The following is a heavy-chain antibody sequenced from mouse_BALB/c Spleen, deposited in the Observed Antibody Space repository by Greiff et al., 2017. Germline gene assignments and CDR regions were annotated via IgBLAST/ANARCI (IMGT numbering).Heavy chain of an antibody. V-gene: IGHV5-6-5*01. J-gene: IGHJ4*01. CDR2: ISSGGSN. Sequence: EVMLVESGGGLVKPGGSLKLSCAASGFTFSSYAMSWVRQTPEKRLEWVASISSGGSNYYPDSVKGRFTISRENARNILYLQMSSLRSEDTAMYYCARHSTTTAMDYWGQGTSVTVSS. CDR3: ARHSTTTAMDY. CDR1: GFTFSSYA. D-gene: IGHD1-2*01.